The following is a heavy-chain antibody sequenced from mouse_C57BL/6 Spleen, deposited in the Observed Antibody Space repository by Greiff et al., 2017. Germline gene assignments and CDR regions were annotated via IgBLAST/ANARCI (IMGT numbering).Heavy chain of an antibody. Sequence: EVKLMASGGGLVKPGGSLKLSCAASGFTFSDYGMHWVRQAPEKGLEWVAYISSGSSTIYYADTVKGRFTISRDHAKNTLFLQMTSLRSEDTAVDYCGFTTVVDPGYFDYWGQGTTLTVSS. D-gene: IGHD1-1*01. CDR3: GFTTVVDPGYFDY. J-gene: IGHJ2*01. CDR2: ISSGSSTI. V-gene: IGHV5-17*01. CDR1: GFTFSDYG.